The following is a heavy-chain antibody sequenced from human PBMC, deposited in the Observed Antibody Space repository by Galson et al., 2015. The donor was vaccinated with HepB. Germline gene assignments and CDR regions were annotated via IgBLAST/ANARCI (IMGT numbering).Heavy chain of an antibody. D-gene: IGHD6-13*01. CDR3: ARDVIAAAGTGWYFDF. CDR2: IKQDGSEK. J-gene: IGHJ2*01. Sequence: SLRLSCAASGFTFSSYWMSWVRQAPGKGLEWVANIKQDGSEKYYVDSVKGRFTISRDNAKNSLYLQMNSLRAEDTAVYYCARDVIAAAGTGWYFDFWGRGTLVTVSS. CDR1: GFTFSSYW. V-gene: IGHV3-7*01.